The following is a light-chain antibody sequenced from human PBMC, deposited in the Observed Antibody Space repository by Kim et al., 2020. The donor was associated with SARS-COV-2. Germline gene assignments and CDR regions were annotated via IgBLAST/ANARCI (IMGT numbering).Light chain of an antibody. CDR1: QGISNY. Sequence: PSEEEGVPMTSRESQGISNYLAWYQQKPGKVPELLIYAASALQAGVPSRFSNSGSGAGFTLTISSLQPEDVASYDCQDYISAPLTFGPGTKVDIK. CDR2: AAS. J-gene: IGKJ3*01. CDR3: QDYISAPLT. V-gene: IGKV1-27*01.